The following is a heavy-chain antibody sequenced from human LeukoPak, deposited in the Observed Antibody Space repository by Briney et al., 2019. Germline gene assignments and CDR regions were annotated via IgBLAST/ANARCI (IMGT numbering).Heavy chain of an antibody. CDR3: ATDIGSAPFDY. Sequence: GRSLRLSCAASGFTFSSYGMHWVRQAPGKGLEWVAVIWSDGSNKNYADSVKGRFTISRDNSKNTLYLQMNSPRVEDTAMYYCATDIGSAPFDYWGQGTLVTVSS. V-gene: IGHV3-33*01. CDR1: GFTFSSYG. D-gene: IGHD3-10*01. J-gene: IGHJ4*02. CDR2: IWSDGSNK.